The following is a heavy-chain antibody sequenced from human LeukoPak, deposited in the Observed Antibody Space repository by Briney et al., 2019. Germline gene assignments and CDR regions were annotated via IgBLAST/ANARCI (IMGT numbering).Heavy chain of an antibody. CDR2: ISGSGGST. CDR1: GFTFSSHW. J-gene: IGHJ4*02. Sequence: GGSLRLSCEASGFTFSSHWMHWVRQVPGKGLVWVSAISGSGGSTYYADSVKVRFTISRDNSKNTLYLQMNSLRAEDTAVYYCAKLPVLTGDYFDYWGQGTLVTVSS. V-gene: IGHV3-23*01. D-gene: IGHD2-8*02. CDR3: AKLPVLTGDYFDY.